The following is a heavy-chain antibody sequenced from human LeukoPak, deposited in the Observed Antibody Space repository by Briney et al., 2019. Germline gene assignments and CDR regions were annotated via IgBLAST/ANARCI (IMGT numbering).Heavy chain of an antibody. J-gene: IGHJ4*02. CDR3: ARGAPGSYCSGGSCPYFDY. CDR1: GGSISSYY. CDR2: IYFSGST. Sequence: SETLSLTCTVSGGSISSYYWSWIRQPPGKGLEWIGYIYFSGSTNYSPSLDSRVTISVDTSKNQFSLKLSSVTAADPAVYYCARGAPGSYCSGGSCPYFDYWGQGTLISVSS. V-gene: IGHV4-59*08. D-gene: IGHD2-15*01.